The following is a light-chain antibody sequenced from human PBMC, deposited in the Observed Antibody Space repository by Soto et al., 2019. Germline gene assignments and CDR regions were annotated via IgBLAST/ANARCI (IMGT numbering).Light chain of an antibody. V-gene: IGLV1-44*01. CDR1: SSNIGSNT. CDR3: AAWDDSLNGVV. CDR2: NND. Sequence: QSVLTQPPSASGTPGQRGTISCSGSSSNIGSNTVDWFQQLPGTAPKLLMYNNDQRPSGVPDRFSGSKSGTSASLAISGLQSEDEADYYCAAWDDSLNGVVFGGGTKVTVL. J-gene: IGLJ2*01.